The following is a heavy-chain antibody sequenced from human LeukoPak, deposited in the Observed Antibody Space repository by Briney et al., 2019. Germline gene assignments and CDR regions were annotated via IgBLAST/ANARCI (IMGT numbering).Heavy chain of an antibody. D-gene: IGHD2-2*01. CDR3: AKGGYCSSTSCYFLKLFDY. J-gene: IGHJ4*02. CDR1: GFTFSSYA. V-gene: IGHV3-23*01. CDR2: ISGSGGST. Sequence: GGSLRLSCAASGFTFSSYAMSWVRQAPGKGLEWVSAISGSGGSTYCADSVKGRFTISRDNSKNTLYLQMNSLRAEDTAVYYCAKGGYCSSTSCYFLKLFDYWGQGTLVTVSS.